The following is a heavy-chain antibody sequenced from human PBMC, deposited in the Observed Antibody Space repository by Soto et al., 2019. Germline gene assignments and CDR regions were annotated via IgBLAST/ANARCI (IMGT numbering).Heavy chain of an antibody. CDR1: GGSISSYY. J-gene: IGHJ5*02. V-gene: IGHV4-59*01. CDR3: ARERRDIVVVPAAMNSNWFDP. D-gene: IGHD2-2*01. Sequence: PSETLSLTCTVSGGSISSYYWSWIRQPPGKGLEWIGYIYYSGSTNYNPSLKSRVTISVDTSKNQFSLKLSSVTAADTAVYYCARERRDIVVVPAAMNSNWFDPWGQGTLGTVSS. CDR2: IYYSGST.